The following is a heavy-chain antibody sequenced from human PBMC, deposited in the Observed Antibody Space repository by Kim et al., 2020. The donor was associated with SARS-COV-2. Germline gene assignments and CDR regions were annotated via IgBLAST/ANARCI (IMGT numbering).Heavy chain of an antibody. V-gene: IGHV4-39*01. CDR1: GGSISSSSYY. CDR2: IYYSGST. J-gene: IGHJ4*02. Sequence: SETLSLTCTVSGGSISSSSYYWGWIRQPPGKGLEWIGSIYYSGSTYYNPSLKSRVTISVDTSKNQFSLQLSSVTAADTAVYYCARQAASGNEFADYWGQGTLVTVSS. D-gene: IGHD5-12*01. CDR3: ARQAASGNEFADY.